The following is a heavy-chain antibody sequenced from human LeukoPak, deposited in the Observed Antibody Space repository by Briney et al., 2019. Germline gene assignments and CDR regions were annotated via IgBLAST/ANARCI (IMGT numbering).Heavy chain of an antibody. V-gene: IGHV4-34*01. CDR1: GGSFSGYY. CDR2: INHRGST. CDR3: ARLGWLYGSGSMNWFDP. D-gene: IGHD3-10*01. Sequence: SETLSLTCAVYGGSFSGYYWSWIRQPPGKGLEWIGEINHRGSTNYNPSLKSRVTISVDTSKNQFSLKLISVTAADTAVYYCARLGWLYGSGSMNWFDPWGQGTLVTVSS. J-gene: IGHJ5*02.